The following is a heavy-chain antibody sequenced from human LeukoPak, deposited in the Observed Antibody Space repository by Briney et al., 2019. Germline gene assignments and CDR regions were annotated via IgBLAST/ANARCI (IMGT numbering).Heavy chain of an antibody. CDR1: GGSISSGGYY. J-gene: IGHJ4*02. CDR3: ARAHRAVAVDYFDY. Sequence: SETLSLTCTVSGGSISSGGYYWSWIRQHPGKGLEWIGYIYYSGSTYYNPSLKSRVTISVDTSKNQFSLKLSSVTAADTAMYYCARAHRAVAVDYFDYWGQGTLVTVSS. CDR2: IYYSGST. V-gene: IGHV4-31*03. D-gene: IGHD6-19*01.